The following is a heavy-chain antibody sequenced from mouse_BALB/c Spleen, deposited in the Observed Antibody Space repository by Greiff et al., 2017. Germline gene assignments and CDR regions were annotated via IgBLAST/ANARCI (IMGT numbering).Heavy chain of an antibody. Sequence: VQVVESGAELMKPGASVKISCKATGYTFSSYWMEWVKQRPGHGLEWIGEIFPGSGNTNYNEKFKGKATFTADKSSNTAYMQLSSLTSEDSAVYYCARQLHLGFDYWGQGTTLTVSS. CDR2: IFPGSGNT. V-gene: IGHV1-9*01. D-gene: IGHD2-1*01. CDR1: GYTFSSYW. J-gene: IGHJ2*01. CDR3: ARQLHLGFDY.